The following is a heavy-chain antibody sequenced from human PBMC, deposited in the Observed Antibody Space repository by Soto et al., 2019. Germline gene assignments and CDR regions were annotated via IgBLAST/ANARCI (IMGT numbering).Heavy chain of an antibody. CDR2: ISSSSSYI. V-gene: IGHV3-21*01. CDR3: ARKYCSSTSCPSYYYYYMDV. Sequence: GGSLRLSCAASGFTFSSYSMNWVRQAPGKGLEWVSSISSSSSYIYYADSVKGRFTISRDNAKNSLYLQMNSLRAEDTAVYYCARKYCSSTSCPSYYYYYMDVWGKGTTVTVSS. CDR1: GFTFSSYS. D-gene: IGHD2-2*01. J-gene: IGHJ6*03.